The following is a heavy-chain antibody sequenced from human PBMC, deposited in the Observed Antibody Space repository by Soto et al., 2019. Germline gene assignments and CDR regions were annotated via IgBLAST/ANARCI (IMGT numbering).Heavy chain of an antibody. V-gene: IGHV3-33*01. J-gene: IGHJ4*02. CDR2: IWYDGSKK. D-gene: IGHD5-12*01. Sequence: QVQLVESGGGVVQPGRSLRLSCAASGFSFSSYGMHWVRQAPGKGLEWLAVIWYDGSKKYYADSVKGRFTVSRDNSENVLYLQMNSRPAEGPAVYYCASTDASGAYAPGGYWGQGTLVIVSS. CDR3: ASTDASGAYAPGGY. CDR1: GFSFSSYG.